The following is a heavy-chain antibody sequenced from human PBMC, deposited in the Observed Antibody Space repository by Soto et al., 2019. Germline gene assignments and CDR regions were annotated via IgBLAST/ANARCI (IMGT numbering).Heavy chain of an antibody. CDR3: ARRGYSYGIYYYGMDV. Sequence: GESLKISCKGSGYSFTSYWIGWVRQMPGKGLEWMGIIYPGDSDTRYSPSFQGQVTISADKSISAAYLQWSSLKASDTAMYYCARRGYSYGIYYYGMDVWGQGTTVTVSS. D-gene: IGHD5-18*01. CDR2: IYPGDSDT. V-gene: IGHV5-51*01. J-gene: IGHJ6*02. CDR1: GYSFTSYW.